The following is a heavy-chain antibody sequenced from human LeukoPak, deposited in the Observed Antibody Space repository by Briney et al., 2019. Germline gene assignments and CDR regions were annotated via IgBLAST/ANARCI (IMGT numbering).Heavy chain of an antibody. V-gene: IGHV1-69*13. J-gene: IGHJ6*03. D-gene: IGHD3-3*01. CDR1: GGTFSSYA. Sequence: ASVKVSCKASGGTFSSYAISWVRQAPGQGLEWMGGIIPIFGTANYAQKFQGRVTITADEPTSTAYMELSSLRSEDTAVYYCATLGARITIFGVVTGYYYYYMDVWGKGTTVTVSS. CDR2: IIPIFGTA. CDR3: ATLGARITIFGVVTGYYYYYMDV.